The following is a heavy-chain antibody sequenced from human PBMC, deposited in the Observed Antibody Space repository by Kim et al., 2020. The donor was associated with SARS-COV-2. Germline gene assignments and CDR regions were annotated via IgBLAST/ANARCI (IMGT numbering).Heavy chain of an antibody. D-gene: IGHD2-21*02. Sequence: GGSLRLSCAASGFTFSGYWMHWVRQAPGKGPVWVSRISPDGTSTTYADSVQGRFTISRDNAKNTLYLQMHSLTADDTAIYYWTRGGADGGYSTWGYWGQGTLITVSS. V-gene: IGHV3-74*01. CDR1: GFTFSGYW. CDR2: ISPDGTST. J-gene: IGHJ4*02. CDR3: TRGGADGGYSTWGY.